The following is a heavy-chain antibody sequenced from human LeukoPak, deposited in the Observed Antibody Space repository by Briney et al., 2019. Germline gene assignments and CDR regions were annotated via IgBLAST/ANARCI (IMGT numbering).Heavy chain of an antibody. CDR2: IYYSGST. J-gene: IGHJ3*02. Sequence: SETLSLTCTVSGGSISSSSYYWGWIRQPPGKGLEWIGSIYYSGSTYYNPSLKSRVTISVDTSKNQFSLKLSSLTAADTAVYYCARVSITGNAFDIWGQGTMVTVSS. D-gene: IGHD1-20*01. CDR3: ARVSITGNAFDI. CDR1: GGSISSSSYY. V-gene: IGHV4-39*01.